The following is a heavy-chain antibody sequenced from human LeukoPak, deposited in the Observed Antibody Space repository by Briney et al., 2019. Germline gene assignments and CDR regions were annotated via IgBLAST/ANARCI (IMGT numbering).Heavy chain of an antibody. V-gene: IGHV4-34*01. D-gene: IGHD3-22*01. CDR2: INHSGST. Sequence: SEILPLTCAVYGGSFSGYYWSWIRQPPGKGLEWIGEINHSGSTNYNPSLKSRVTISVDTSKNQFSLKLSSVTAADTAVYYCARGRTYYDSSLNLWGQGTLVTVSS. J-gene: IGHJ4*02. CDR1: GGSFSGYY. CDR3: ARGRTYYDSSLNL.